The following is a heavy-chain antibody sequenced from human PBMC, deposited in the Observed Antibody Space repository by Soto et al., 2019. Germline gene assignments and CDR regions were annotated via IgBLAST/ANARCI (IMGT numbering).Heavy chain of an antibody. V-gene: IGHV4-4*02. Sequence: SETLSLTCTVSGDSISSPNWWNWVRQTPGKGLEWIGEIHHSRGINYNPSLKSRVTISVDKSNNLSSLKLSSMTAADTAVYFCATARQDCSNASCYLDPWGQGTLVTVSS. CDR3: ATARQDCSNASCYLDP. CDR2: IHHSRGI. CDR1: GDSISSPNW. D-gene: IGHD2-2*01. J-gene: IGHJ5*02.